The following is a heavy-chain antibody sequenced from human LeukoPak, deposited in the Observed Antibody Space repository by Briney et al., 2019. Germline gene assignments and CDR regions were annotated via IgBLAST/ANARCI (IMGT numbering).Heavy chain of an antibody. CDR1: GLTVSNNY. V-gene: IGHV3-53*01. CDR2: IYSGGST. D-gene: IGHD2-15*01. CDR3: ASDRHCSGGSCSGL. J-gene: IGHJ4*02. Sequence: GGSLRLSCAASGLTVSNNYMKWVRQAPGKGLEWVSLIYSGGSTYYADSVKGRFTISRDNPKNTVYLQMNNLRAEVTALYYRASDRHCSGGSCSGLWGQGTLVTVSS.